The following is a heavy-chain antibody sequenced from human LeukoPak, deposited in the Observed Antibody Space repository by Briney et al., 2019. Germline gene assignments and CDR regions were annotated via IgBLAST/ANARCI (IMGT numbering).Heavy chain of an antibody. CDR1: GYTFTSYD. D-gene: IGHD6-19*01. CDR2: MNPNSGNT. Sequence: ASVKVSCKASGYTFTSYDINWVRQATGQGLEWMGWMNPNSGNTGYTQKFQGRVTMTRDTSISTAYMELSSLRSEDTAVYYCARGRGSGHKENWFDPWGQGTLVTVSS. J-gene: IGHJ5*02. CDR3: ARGRGSGHKENWFDP. V-gene: IGHV1-8*01.